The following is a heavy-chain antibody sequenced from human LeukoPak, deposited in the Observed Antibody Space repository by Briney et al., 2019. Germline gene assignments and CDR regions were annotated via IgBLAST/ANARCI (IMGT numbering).Heavy chain of an antibody. CDR1: GFTFSSYW. D-gene: IGHD5-24*01. Sequence: GGSLRLSCAASGFTFSSYWMSWVRQAPGKGLEWVANIKQDGSEKYYVDSVKGRFTISRDNAKNSLYLQMNSLRAEDTAVYYCAREMATNWGVLDYWGQGTLVTVSS. J-gene: IGHJ4*02. V-gene: IGHV3-7*01. CDR2: IKQDGSEK. CDR3: AREMATNWGVLDY.